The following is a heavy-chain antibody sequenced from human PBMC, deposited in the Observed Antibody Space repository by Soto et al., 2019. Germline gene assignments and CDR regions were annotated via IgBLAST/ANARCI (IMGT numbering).Heavy chain of an antibody. CDR1: GFTFSTYW. CDR3: ARARIDL. Sequence: EVQLVESGGGLVQPGGSLRLSCAASGFTFSTYWMTWVRQAPGKGLEWVANINLDGSEKYYVDSVKGRFSISRDNVKISLYLQLTSLRAEDTALYYCARARIDLWGRGTLVTVSS. V-gene: IGHV3-7*01. CDR2: INLDGSEK. J-gene: IGHJ2*01.